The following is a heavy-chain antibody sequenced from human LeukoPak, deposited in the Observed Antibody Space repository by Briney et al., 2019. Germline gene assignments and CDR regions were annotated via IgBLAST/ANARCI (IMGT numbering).Heavy chain of an antibody. V-gene: IGHV3-21*01. CDR1: GFTFRSYA. CDR3: ARDYKYAFDN. J-gene: IGHJ4*02. Sequence: PGGSLRLSCAASGFTFRSYAIYWVRQAPGKGLEWVSGISGSGGDTYFADSVKGRFTISGDKAKNSLYLQMNSLRVEDTAVYYCARDYKYAFDNWGQGTLVTVSS. CDR2: ISGSGGDT. D-gene: IGHD5-24*01.